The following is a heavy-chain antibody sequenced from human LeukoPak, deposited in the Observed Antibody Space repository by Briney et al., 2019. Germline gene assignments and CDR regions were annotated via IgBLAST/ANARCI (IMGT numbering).Heavy chain of an antibody. Sequence: SVKVSCKASGGTFSSYAIGWVRQAPGQGLEWMGRIIPILGIANYAQKFQGRVTITADKSTSTAYMELSSLRSEDTAVYYCARAPKNEEDYYYYGMDVWGQGTTVTVSS. CDR1: GGTFSSYA. V-gene: IGHV1-69*04. J-gene: IGHJ6*02. CDR3: ARAPKNEEDYYYYGMDV. CDR2: IIPILGIA.